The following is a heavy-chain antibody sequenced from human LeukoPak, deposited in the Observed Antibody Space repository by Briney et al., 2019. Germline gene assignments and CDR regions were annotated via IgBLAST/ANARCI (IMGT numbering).Heavy chain of an antibody. Sequence: ASVKVSCKASGYTFTGHYMHWVRQAPGQGLEWMGWINPNSGGTNYAQKFQGRVTMTRDTSISTAYMELSRLRSDDTAVYYCARDGCSGGSCYGWFDPWGQGTLVTVSS. CDR3: ARDGCSGGSCYGWFDP. D-gene: IGHD2-15*01. J-gene: IGHJ5*02. CDR2: INPNSGGT. CDR1: GYTFTGHY. V-gene: IGHV1-2*02.